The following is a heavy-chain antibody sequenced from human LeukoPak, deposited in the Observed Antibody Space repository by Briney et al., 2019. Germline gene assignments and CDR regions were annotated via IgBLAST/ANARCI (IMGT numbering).Heavy chain of an antibody. V-gene: IGHV3-30*03. J-gene: IGHJ6*02. D-gene: IGHD1-26*01. CDR2: ISYDGSNK. CDR1: GFTFSSYG. CDR3: ARDGSYYYYYGMDV. Sequence: GRSLRLSCAASGFTFSSYGMHWVRQAPGKGLEWVAVISYDGSNKYYADSVKGRFAISRDNSKNTLYLQMNSLRAEDTAVYYCARDGSYYYYYGMDVWGQGTTVTVSS.